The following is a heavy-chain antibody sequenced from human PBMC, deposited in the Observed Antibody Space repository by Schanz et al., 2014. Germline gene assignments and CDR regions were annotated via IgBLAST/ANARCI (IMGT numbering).Heavy chain of an antibody. CDR2: VSRDGSET. CDR1: GFTFNTSW. V-gene: IGHV3-74*02. CDR3: ARGASRDYFAMDV. Sequence: VQLEESGGGLVTPGGSLRLSCAASGFTFNTSWFHWVRQPPGKGLLWVSRVSRDGSETTYVDSVRGRFTISRDTAKNTVFLQMNNLRAEDTAVYYCARGASRDYFAMDVWGQGTTVTVSS. J-gene: IGHJ6*02.